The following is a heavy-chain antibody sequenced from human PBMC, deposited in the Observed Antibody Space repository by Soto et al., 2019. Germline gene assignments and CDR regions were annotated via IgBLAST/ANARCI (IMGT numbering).Heavy chain of an antibody. D-gene: IGHD1-1*01. CDR2: IYSGGST. CDR1: GFTVSSNY. CDR3: ARDCGAVDDRNYYGMDV. V-gene: IGHV3-53*01. J-gene: IGHJ6*02. Sequence: GGSLRLSCAASGFTVSSNYMSWVRQAPGKGLEWVSVIYSGGSTYYADSVKGRFGISRDNSKNTLYLQVNSLRAEDTAIYYCARDCGAVDDRNYYGMDVWGQGTTVTVSS.